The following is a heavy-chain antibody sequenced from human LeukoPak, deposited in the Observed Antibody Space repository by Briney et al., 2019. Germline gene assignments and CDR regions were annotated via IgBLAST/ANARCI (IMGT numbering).Heavy chain of an antibody. CDR3: ARDTYPVVAVAGTQGDY. D-gene: IGHD6-19*01. Sequence: PGGSLRLSCAASGFTFSSYEMNWVRQAPGKGLEWVSYISSSGSTIYYADSVKGRFTISRDNAKNSLYLQMNSLRAEDTAVYYCARDTYPVVAVAGTQGDYWGQGTLVTVSS. J-gene: IGHJ4*02. CDR1: GFTFSSYE. V-gene: IGHV3-48*03. CDR2: ISSSGSTI.